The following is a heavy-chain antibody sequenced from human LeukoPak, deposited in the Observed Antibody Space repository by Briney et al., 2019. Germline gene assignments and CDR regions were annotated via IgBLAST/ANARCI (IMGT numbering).Heavy chain of an antibody. J-gene: IGHJ3*02. Sequence: PSETLSLTCTVSGGSISSYYWSWIRQPPGKGLEWIGYIYYSGSTNYNPSLKSRVTISVDTSKNQFSLKLSSVTAADTAVYYCARVGSSSWYRRDAFDIWGQGTMVTVSS. CDR1: GGSISSYY. D-gene: IGHD6-13*01. CDR3: ARVGSSSWYRRDAFDI. V-gene: IGHV4-59*01. CDR2: IYYSGST.